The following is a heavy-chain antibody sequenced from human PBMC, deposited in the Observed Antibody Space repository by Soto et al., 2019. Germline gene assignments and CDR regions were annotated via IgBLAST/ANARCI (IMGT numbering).Heavy chain of an antibody. Sequence: EVQLLESGGGLVQPGGSLRLSCAASGFTFSSYAMSWVRQAPGKGLEWVSAISGSGGSTYYADSVKGRFTISRDNSKNTLYLQMNSLRAEDTAVYYCARMYSIVVVPADIPRAFDYWGQGTLVTVSS. CDR1: GFTFSSYA. V-gene: IGHV3-23*01. CDR2: ISGSGGST. J-gene: IGHJ4*02. D-gene: IGHD2-2*02. CDR3: ARMYSIVVVPADIPRAFDY.